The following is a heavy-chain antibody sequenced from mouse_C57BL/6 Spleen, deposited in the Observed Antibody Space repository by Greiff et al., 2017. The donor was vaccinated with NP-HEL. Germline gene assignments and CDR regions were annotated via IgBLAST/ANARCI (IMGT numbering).Heavy chain of an antibody. CDR3: ASFYGTLSY. Sequence: VQLQQSGAELMKPGASVKLSCKATGYTFTGYWIEWVKQRPGHGLEWIGEILPGSGSTNYTEKFKGKATFTADTSSNTAYMQLSSLTTEDSAIYYCASFYGTLSYWGQGTTLTVSS. CDR2: ILPGSGST. V-gene: IGHV1-9*01. D-gene: IGHD1-1*02. J-gene: IGHJ2*01. CDR1: GYTFTGYW.